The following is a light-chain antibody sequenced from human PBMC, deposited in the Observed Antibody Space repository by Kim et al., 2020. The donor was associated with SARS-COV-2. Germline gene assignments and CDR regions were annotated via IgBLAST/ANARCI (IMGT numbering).Light chain of an antibody. J-gene: IGLJ3*02. V-gene: IGLV3-1*01. CDR3: QAWDSSTAV. CDR2: QDS. CDR1: KLGNKY. Sequence: SGTPGQTATVTCSGNKLGNKYAGLHQQKPGQCPMLVIYQDSKRPSGIPERFSGSNSGNTATLTISGTQAMYEADYYCQAWDSSTAVFGGGTQLTVL.